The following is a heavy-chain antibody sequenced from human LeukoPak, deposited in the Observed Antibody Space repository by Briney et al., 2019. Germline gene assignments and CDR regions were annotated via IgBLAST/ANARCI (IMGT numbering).Heavy chain of an antibody. CDR3: ARDLYIDSSGYDAFDI. CDR1: GGSISSGSYY. Sequence: SETLSLTCTVSGGSISSGSYYWSWIRQPAGKGLEWIGRIYTSGSTNYDPSLKSRVTISVDTSKNQFSLKLSSVTAADTAVYYCARDLYIDSSGYDAFDIWGQGTMVTVSS. D-gene: IGHD3-22*01. J-gene: IGHJ3*02. V-gene: IGHV4-61*02. CDR2: IYTSGST.